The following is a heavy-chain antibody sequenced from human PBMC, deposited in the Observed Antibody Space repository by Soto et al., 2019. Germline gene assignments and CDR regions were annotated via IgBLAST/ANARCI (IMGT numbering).Heavy chain of an antibody. Sequence: QVPLVQSGAEVKKPGASVKVSCKGSGYAFTTYGITWVRQAPGQGLEWMGWISAHNGNTTDAQKLQGRVTVTRDTSTSTAYMELRSLRFDVTAVYYCARGRDGDYWGQGDLVTVPS. J-gene: IGHJ4*02. CDR3: ARGRDGDY. V-gene: IGHV1-18*01. D-gene: IGHD6-6*01. CDR2: ISAHNGNT. CDR1: GYAFTTYG.